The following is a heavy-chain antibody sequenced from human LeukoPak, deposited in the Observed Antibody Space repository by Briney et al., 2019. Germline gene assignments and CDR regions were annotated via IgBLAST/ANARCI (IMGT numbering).Heavy chain of an antibody. J-gene: IGHJ3*02. CDR3: ARHPSLSSGVDVVDI. CDR2: NDPSDSYT. Sequence: PVESLKISCKGSGYSFTNYWIGWVRQMPGKGLEWMGRNDPSDSYTNYSPSFQGHVTISAGKSISTAYLQWSSLKASDTAMYCCARHPSLSSGVDVVDIWGQGTMVTVSS. CDR1: GYSFTNYW. D-gene: IGHD5-12*01. V-gene: IGHV5-10-1*01.